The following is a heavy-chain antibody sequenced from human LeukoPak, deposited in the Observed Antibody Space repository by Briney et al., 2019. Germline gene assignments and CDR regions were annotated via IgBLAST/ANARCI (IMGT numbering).Heavy chain of an antibody. Sequence: GGSLRLSCAASGFTFDDYAMHWVRQAPGKGLEWVSGISWNIGSIGYADSVKGRFTISRDNAKNSLYLQMNSLRAEDTAVYYCARALRPYYYDSSGYYYSKRRGGDAFDIWGQGTMVTVSS. D-gene: IGHD3-22*01. V-gene: IGHV3-9*01. CDR2: ISWNIGSI. CDR1: GFTFDDYA. CDR3: ARALRPYYYDSSGYYYSKRRGGDAFDI. J-gene: IGHJ3*02.